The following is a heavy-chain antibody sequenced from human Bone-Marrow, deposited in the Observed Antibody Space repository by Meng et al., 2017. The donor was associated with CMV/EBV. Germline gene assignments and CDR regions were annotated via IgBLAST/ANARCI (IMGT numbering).Heavy chain of an antibody. CDR3: ARAVNIVVVVATSPDYYYYGMDV. D-gene: IGHD2-15*01. CDR2: ISAYNGNT. V-gene: IGHV1-18*01. CDR1: GYTFTSHG. J-gene: IGHJ6*02. Sequence: ASVKVSCKASGYTFTSHGISWVRQAPGQGLEWMGWISAYNGNTHYAQKLQGRVTMTTDTSTSTAYMELRSLRSDDTAVYYCARAVNIVVVVATSPDYYYYGMDVWGQRTTVTVSS.